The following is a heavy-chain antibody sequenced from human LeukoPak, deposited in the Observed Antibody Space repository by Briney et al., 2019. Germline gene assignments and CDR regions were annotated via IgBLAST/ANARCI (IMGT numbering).Heavy chain of an antibody. CDR3: ARGRNVLRFLEWSYYYYMDV. CDR2: IIPIFGTA. D-gene: IGHD3-3*01. V-gene: IGHV1-69*05. CDR1: GGTFSSYA. Sequence: ASVKVSCKASGGTFSSYAISWVRQAPGQGLEWMGGIIPIFGTANYAQKFQGRVTITTDESTSTAYMELSSLRSEDTAVYYCARGRNVLRFLEWSYYYYMDVWGKGTTVTVSS. J-gene: IGHJ6*03.